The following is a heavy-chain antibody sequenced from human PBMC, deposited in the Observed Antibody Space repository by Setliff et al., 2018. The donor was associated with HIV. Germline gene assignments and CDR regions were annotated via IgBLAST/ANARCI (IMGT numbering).Heavy chain of an antibody. D-gene: IGHD4-17*01. Sequence: SVKVSCKASGGTFSSYAISWVRQAPGQGLEWMGGIIPIFGTANYAQKFQGRVTITTDESTSTAYMELSSLRPEDTAVYYCARPADDYGDYTLKHWGQGTLVTVSS. CDR1: GGTFSSYA. J-gene: IGHJ1*01. CDR3: ARPADDYGDYTLKH. V-gene: IGHV1-69*05. CDR2: IIPIFGTA.